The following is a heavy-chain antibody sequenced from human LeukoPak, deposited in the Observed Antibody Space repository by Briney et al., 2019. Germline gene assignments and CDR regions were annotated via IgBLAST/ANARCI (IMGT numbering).Heavy chain of an antibody. CDR1: GFTFSSYW. V-gene: IGHV3-7*01. CDR2: IKQDGSEK. D-gene: IGHD4-17*01. CDR3: ARIYGDYGRFDY. Sequence: PGGSLRLSCTQSGFTFSSYWMTWVRQAPGKGLEWVANIKQDGSEKYYVDSVKGRFTISRDNAKNSLYLQMNSLRAEDTAVYYCARIYGDYGRFDYWGQGTLVTVSS. J-gene: IGHJ4*02.